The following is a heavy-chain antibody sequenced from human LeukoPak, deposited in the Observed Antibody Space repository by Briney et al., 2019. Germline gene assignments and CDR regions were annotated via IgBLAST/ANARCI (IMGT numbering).Heavy chain of an antibody. CDR1: GYTFTSYG. J-gene: IGHJ4*02. CDR3: AGGVEMATILTYFDY. CDR2: ISAYNGNT. D-gene: IGHD5-12*01. Sequence: ASVKVSCKASGYTFTSYGISWVRQAPGQGLEWMGWISAYNGNTNYAQKLQGRVTMTTDTSTSTAYMELRSLRSDDTAVYYCAGGVEMATILTYFDYWGQGTLVTVSS. V-gene: IGHV1-18*01.